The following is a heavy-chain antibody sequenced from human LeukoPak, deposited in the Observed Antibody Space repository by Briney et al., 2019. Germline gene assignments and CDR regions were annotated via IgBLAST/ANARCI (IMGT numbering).Heavy chain of an antibody. D-gene: IGHD3-10*01. CDR3: ARDTYYYGSGNLYYYGMDV. V-gene: IGHV3-48*03. CDR1: GFTFSSYE. J-gene: IGHJ6*02. CDR2: ISSSGSTI. Sequence: PGGSLRLSCAASGFTFSSYEMNWVRQAPGKGLEWVPYISSSGSTIYYADSVKGRFTISRDNAKNSLYLQMNSLRAEDTAVYYCARDTYYYGSGNLYYYGMDVWGQGTTVTVSS.